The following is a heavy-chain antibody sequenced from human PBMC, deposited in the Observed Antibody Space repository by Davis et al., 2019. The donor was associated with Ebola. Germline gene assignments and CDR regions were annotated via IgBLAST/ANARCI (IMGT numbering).Heavy chain of an antibody. Sequence: SETLSLTCAVYGGSFSTYYWTWIRQPPGKGLEWIGEINHSGSTNYNPSLKSRVTISVDTSKKQFSLKLSSVTAADTAVYYCARGRPFFWGQGTLVTVSP. D-gene: IGHD2/OR15-2a*01. CDR1: GGSFSTYY. CDR3: ARGRPFF. CDR2: INHSGST. J-gene: IGHJ4*02. V-gene: IGHV4-34*01.